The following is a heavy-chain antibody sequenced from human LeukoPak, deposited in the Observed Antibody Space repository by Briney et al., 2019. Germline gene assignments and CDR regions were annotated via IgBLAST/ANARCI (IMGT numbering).Heavy chain of an antibody. J-gene: IGHJ5*02. CDR1: GFTFSSYS. D-gene: IGHD6-13*01. CDR2: ISSSSSRI. CDR3: AREVYSSNVLQFDP. Sequence: PGGSLRLSCAASGFTFSSYSMNWVRQAPGKGLEWVSSISSSSSRIYYADSVKGRFTISRDNAKSSLYLQMNSLRVEDTAVYYCAREVYSSNVLQFDPWGQGTLVTVSS. V-gene: IGHV3-21*01.